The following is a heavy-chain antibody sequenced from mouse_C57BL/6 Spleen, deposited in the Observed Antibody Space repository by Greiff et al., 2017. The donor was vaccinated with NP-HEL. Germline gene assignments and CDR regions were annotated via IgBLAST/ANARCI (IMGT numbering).Heavy chain of an antibody. Sequence: QVQLQQSGAELVKPGASVKLSCKASGYTFTEYTIHWVKQRSGQGLEWIGWFYPGSGSIKYNEKFKDKATLTVDKSSSTVYMELSRLTSEDSAVYFCARHEDWGEYGDYYAMDYWGQGTSVTVSS. CDR2: FYPGSGSI. D-gene: IGHD5-1*01. V-gene: IGHV1-62-2*01. J-gene: IGHJ4*01. CDR1: GYTFTEYT. CDR3: ARHEDWGEYGDYYAMDY.